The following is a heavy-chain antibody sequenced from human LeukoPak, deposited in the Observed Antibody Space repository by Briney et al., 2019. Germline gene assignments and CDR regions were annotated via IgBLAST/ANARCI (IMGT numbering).Heavy chain of an antibody. J-gene: IGHJ4*02. CDR3: ARDASGYDF. D-gene: IGHD3-10*01. V-gene: IGHV4-39*07. CDR2: IYYTGST. Sequence: PSETLSLTCTVSGGSISSTSYYWGWIRQPPGKGLEWIGSIYYTGSTYYNPSLKSRVTISVDTSKNQFSLKLNSVTAADTAVYYCARDASGYDFWGQGTLVTVSS. CDR1: GGSISSTSYY.